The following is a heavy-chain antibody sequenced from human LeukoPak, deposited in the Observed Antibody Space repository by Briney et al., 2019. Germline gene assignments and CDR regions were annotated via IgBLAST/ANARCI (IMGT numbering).Heavy chain of an antibody. J-gene: IGHJ3*02. CDR1: GASFSGYY. V-gene: IGHV4-34*01. Sequence: SETLSLTCAVYGASFSGYYWNWIRQPPGKGLEWIGEINHSGSTNYNPSLKSRVTISVDTSKNQFSLKLSSVTAADTAVYYCARDSFSSWSGNDAFDIWGQGTMVTVSS. CDR2: INHSGST. CDR3: ARDSFSSWSGNDAFDI. D-gene: IGHD6-13*01.